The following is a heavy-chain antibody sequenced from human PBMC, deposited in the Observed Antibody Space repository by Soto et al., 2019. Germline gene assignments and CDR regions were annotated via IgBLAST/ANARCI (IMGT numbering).Heavy chain of an antibody. CDR1: GYSISSSNW. CDR3: ARKGGYCSGGSCYSGWFDP. J-gene: IGHJ5*02. Sequence: PSETLSLTCAVSGYSISSSNWWGWIRQPPGKGLEWIGYIYYSGSTYYNPSLKSRVTMSVDTSKNQFSLKLSSVTAVDTAVYYCARKGGYCSGGSCYSGWFDPWGQGTLVTVSS. D-gene: IGHD2-15*01. V-gene: IGHV4-28*01. CDR2: IYYSGST.